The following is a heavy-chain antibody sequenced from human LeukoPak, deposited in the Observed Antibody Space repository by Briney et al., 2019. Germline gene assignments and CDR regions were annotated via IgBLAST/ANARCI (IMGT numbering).Heavy chain of an antibody. CDR3: TTDHLNPIEYGMDV. Sequence: GGSLRLSCAASGFTFSNAWMSWVRQAPGKGLEWVGRIKSKTDGGTTDYAAPVKGRFTIPKDDSKNTLYLQMNSLKTEDTAVYYCTTDHLNPIEYGMDVWGQGTTVTVSS. CDR2: IKSKTDGGTT. V-gene: IGHV3-15*01. J-gene: IGHJ6*02. CDR1: GFTFSNAW. D-gene: IGHD3-22*01.